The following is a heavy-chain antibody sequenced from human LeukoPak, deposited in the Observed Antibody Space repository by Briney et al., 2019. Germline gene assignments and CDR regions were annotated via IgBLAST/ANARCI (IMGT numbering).Heavy chain of an antibody. D-gene: IGHD3-22*01. Sequence: SETLSLTCTVSGGSISSSSYYWSWIRQPPGKGLEWIGYVYYSGSTYYNPSLKSRVTISVDTSKNQFSLKLSSVTAADTAVYYCARASSLYYYDSSGYYPFDYWGQGTLVTVSS. CDR1: GGSISSSSYY. CDR3: ARASSLYYYDSSGYYPFDY. CDR2: VYYSGST. V-gene: IGHV4-30-4*02. J-gene: IGHJ4*02.